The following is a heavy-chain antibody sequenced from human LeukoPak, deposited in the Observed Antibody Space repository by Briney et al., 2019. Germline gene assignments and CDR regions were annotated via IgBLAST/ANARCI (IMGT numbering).Heavy chain of an antibody. J-gene: IGHJ4*02. D-gene: IGHD6-13*01. CDR2: INHSGST. CDR3: ARGRGYSSSWYFY. V-gene: IGHV4-34*01. CDR1: GGSFSGYY. Sequence: PSETLSLTCAVYGGSFSGYYWSWIRQPPGKGLEWIGEINHSGSTNYNPSLKSRVTISVDTSKNQFSLKLSSVTAADTAVYYCARGRGYSSSWYFYWGQGTLVTVS.